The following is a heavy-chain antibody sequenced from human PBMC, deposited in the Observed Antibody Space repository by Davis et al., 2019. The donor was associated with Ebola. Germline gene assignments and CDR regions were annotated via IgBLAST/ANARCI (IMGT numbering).Heavy chain of an antibody. CDR3: ARWGSGWHYFDN. CDR2: IYYSGST. J-gene: IGHJ4*02. D-gene: IGHD6-19*01. CDR1: GGSISSYY. Sequence: PSETLSLTCTVSGGSISSYYWSWIRQPPGKGLEWIGYIYYSGSTNYSPSLKSRLTISVDTSKNQFSLKLSSVTAADTAVYYCARWGSGWHYFDNWGQGTLVTVSS. V-gene: IGHV4-59*12.